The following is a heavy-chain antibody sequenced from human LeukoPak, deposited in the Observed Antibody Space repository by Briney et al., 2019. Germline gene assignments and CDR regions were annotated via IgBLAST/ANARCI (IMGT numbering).Heavy chain of an antibody. D-gene: IGHD2-21*02. J-gene: IGHJ1*01. Sequence: SSETLSLTCAVSGGSISSGGYSWSWIRQPPGKGLEWVGYIYDSGSTYYDPSLKSRVTISVDRSKNYFFLKLTSVTAADTAVYFCARTHCDGDCFSAIRYSGQATPVTASS. CDR3: ARTHCDGDCFSAIRY. CDR2: IYDSGST. V-gene: IGHV4-30-2*01. CDR1: GGSISSGGYS.